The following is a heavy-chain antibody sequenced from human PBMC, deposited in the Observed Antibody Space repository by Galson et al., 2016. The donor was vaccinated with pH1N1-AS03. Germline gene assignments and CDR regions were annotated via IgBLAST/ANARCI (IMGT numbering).Heavy chain of an antibody. Sequence: SVKVSCKASGYTFISYVMHWVRQAPGQRLEWMGWINAGNGNTTYSQSFLGRVTITRDTYARKAYMELSSLRSEDKAVYYCARVRGSFGMDVWGQGPTVTVSS. J-gene: IGHJ6*02. V-gene: IGHV1-3*01. D-gene: IGHD3-10*01. CDR1: GYTFISYV. CDR3: ARVRGSFGMDV. CDR2: INAGNGNT.